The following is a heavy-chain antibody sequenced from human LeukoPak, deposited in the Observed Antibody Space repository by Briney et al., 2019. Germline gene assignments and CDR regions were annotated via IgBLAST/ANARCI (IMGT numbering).Heavy chain of an antibody. CDR2: IYYSGST. CDR3: ARVGSSWYGDYYGMDV. D-gene: IGHD6-13*01. V-gene: IGHV4-59*01. Sequence: SETLSLTCTVSGGSISSYYWSWIRQPPEKGLEWIGYIYYSGSTSYNPSLKSRVTISVDTSKNQFSLKLSSVTAADTAVYYCARVGSSWYGDYYGMDVWGQGTTVTVSS. J-gene: IGHJ6*02. CDR1: GGSISSYY.